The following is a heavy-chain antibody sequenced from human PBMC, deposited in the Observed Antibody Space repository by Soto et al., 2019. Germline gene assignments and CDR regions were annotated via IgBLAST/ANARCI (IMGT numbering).Heavy chain of an antibody. Sequence: GGSLRLSCAASGFTFSHYAMHWVRQAPGMGLEWVALISFDGSDRDYPDSVKGRFTISRDNSKNTLFLQMNSLRTEDTAVYYCAKVDDRSGYYEYYFDYWGQGTLVTVSS. CDR3: AKVDDRSGYYEYYFDY. J-gene: IGHJ4*02. CDR2: ISFDGSDR. CDR1: GFTFSHYA. D-gene: IGHD3-22*01. V-gene: IGHV3-30*18.